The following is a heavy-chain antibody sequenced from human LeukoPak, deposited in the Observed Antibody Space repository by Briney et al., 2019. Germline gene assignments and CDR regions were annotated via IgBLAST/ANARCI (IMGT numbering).Heavy chain of an antibody. V-gene: IGHV3-66*01. CDR2: IYSCGST. CDR3: ARDFCSAGSCYPDN. CDR1: GFTVSSNY. Sequence: GGSLRLSCTASGFTVSSNYMNWVRQAPGKGLEWVSVIYSCGSTYYADSVKGRFTISRDNSKNTLYLQMTSLRVEDTAVYYCARDFCSAGSCYPDNWGQGTLVTVSS. J-gene: IGHJ4*02. D-gene: IGHD2-15*01.